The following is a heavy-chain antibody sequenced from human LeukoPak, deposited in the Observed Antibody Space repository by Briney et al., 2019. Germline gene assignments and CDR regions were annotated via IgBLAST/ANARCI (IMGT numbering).Heavy chain of an antibody. J-gene: IGHJ5*02. Sequence: GGSLRLSCAASGFTFSSYGMHWVRQAPGKGLEWVAFIRYDGTKKYYADSVKGRFTISRDNSKNTLYLQMNSLRAEDTAVYYCAKDRECSSTSCYHNWFDPWGQGTLVTVSS. CDR1: GFTFSSYG. V-gene: IGHV3-30*02. D-gene: IGHD2-2*01. CDR3: AKDRECSSTSCYHNWFDP. CDR2: IRYDGTKK.